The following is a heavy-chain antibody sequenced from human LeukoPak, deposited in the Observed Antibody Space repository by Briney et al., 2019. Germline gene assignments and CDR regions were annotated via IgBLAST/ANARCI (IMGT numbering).Heavy chain of an antibody. D-gene: IGHD6-13*01. Sequence: KPSETLSLTCAVSGGSISSGGYSWSWIRQPPGKGLEWIGYIYHSGSTYYNPSLKSRVTISVDRSKNQFSLKLSSVTAADTAVYYCARAPGIAAAGTPYFDYWGQGTLVTVSS. V-gene: IGHV4-30-2*01. CDR2: IYHSGST. J-gene: IGHJ4*02. CDR3: ARAPGIAAAGTPYFDY. CDR1: GGSISSGGYS.